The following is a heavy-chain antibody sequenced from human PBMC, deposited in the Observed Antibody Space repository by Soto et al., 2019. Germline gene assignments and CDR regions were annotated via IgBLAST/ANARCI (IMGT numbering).Heavy chain of an antibody. D-gene: IGHD3-10*01. J-gene: IGHJ4*02. V-gene: IGHV1-69*13. CDR1: GGTFSSYA. CDR3: ARDNPGGSYYLFNY. Sequence: GASVKVSCKASGGTFSSYAISWVRQAPGQGLEWMGGIIPIFGTANYAQKFRGRVTITADESTSTAYMELSSLRSEDTAVYYCARDNPGGSYYLFNYWGQGTLVNVS. CDR2: IIPIFGTA.